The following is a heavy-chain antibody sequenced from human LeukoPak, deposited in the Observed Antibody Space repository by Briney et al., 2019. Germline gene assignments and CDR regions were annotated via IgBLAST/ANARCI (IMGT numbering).Heavy chain of an antibody. D-gene: IGHD2-21*02. V-gene: IGHV3-33*01. Sequence: TGRSLRLSCAASGFTFSSYGMHWVRQAPGKGLEWVAVIWYDGSNKYYADSVKGRFTISRDNSKNTLYLQMNSLRAEDTAVYYCARVLQPYCGGDCRSLGFDYWGQGTLVTVSS. CDR1: GFTFSSYG. CDR3: ARVLQPYCGGDCRSLGFDY. J-gene: IGHJ4*02. CDR2: IWYDGSNK.